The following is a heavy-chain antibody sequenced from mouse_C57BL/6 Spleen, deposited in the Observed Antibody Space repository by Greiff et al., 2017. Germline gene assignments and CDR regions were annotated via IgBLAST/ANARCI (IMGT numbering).Heavy chain of an antibody. J-gene: IGHJ4*01. CDR1: GYTFTSYW. D-gene: IGHD3-2*02. V-gene: IGHV1-53*01. CDR2: INPSNGGT. CDR3: ARSGSGHYAMDY. Sequence: QVQLQQSGTELVKPGASVKLSCKASGYTFTSYWMHWVKQRPGQGLEWIGNINPSNGGTNYNEKFKSKATLTVDKSSSTAYMQLSSLTSEDSAVYYCARSGSGHYAMDYWGQGTSVTVSS.